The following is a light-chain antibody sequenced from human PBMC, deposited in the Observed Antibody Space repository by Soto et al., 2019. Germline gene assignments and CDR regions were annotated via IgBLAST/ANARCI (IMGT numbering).Light chain of an antibody. CDR2: AAS. J-gene: IGKJ4*01. CDR3: QQRSNWPPG. CDR1: QSVNSN. V-gene: IGKV3-11*01. Sequence: IVMTQSPDTMSESPGERVSLSCRASQSVNSNLAWYQQKPGQAPRLLIYAASTGATGIPARFSGSGSGTDFTLTISSLEPEDFAVYYCQQRSNWPPGFGGGTEVDIK.